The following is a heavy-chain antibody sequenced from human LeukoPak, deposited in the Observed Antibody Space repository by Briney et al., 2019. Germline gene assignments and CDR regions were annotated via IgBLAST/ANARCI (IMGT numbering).Heavy chain of an antibody. V-gene: IGHV4-61*08. CDR2: IYYSGST. CDR1: GGSISSGGYY. CDR3: ARGLGQPDY. Sequence: SETLSLTCTVSGGSISSGGYYWSWIRQPPGKGLEWIGYIYYSGSTNYNPSLKSRVTISVDTSKNQFSLKLSSVTAADAAVYYCARGLGQPDYWGQGTLVTVSS. J-gene: IGHJ4*02. D-gene: IGHD1-26*01.